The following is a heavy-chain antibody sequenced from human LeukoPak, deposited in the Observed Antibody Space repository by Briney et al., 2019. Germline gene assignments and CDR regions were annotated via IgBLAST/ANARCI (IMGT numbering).Heavy chain of an antibody. CDR1: GFTFSSYE. J-gene: IGHJ4*02. D-gene: IGHD3-10*01. Sequence: GGSLRLSCAASGFTFSSYEMNWVRQAPGKGLEGVSYISSSGSTIYYADSVKGRFTISRDNAKNSLYLQMNSLRAEDTAVYYCAREGITSPGYFDYWGQGTLVTVSS. V-gene: IGHV3-48*03. CDR2: ISSSGSTI. CDR3: AREGITSPGYFDY.